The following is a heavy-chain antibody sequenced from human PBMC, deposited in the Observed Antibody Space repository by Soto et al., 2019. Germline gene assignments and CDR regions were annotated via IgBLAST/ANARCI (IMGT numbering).Heavy chain of an antibody. CDR3: AREVPRSSWNHYDAFDI. Sequence: ASVKVSCKASGFTFTSSAMQWVRQARGQRLEWIGWIVVGSGNTNYAQKFQERVTITRDMSTSTAYMELRSLRSDDTAVYYCAREVPRSSWNHYDAFDIWGQGTMVTVSS. V-gene: IGHV1-58*02. J-gene: IGHJ3*02. CDR1: GFTFTSSA. CDR2: IVVGSGNT. D-gene: IGHD6-13*01.